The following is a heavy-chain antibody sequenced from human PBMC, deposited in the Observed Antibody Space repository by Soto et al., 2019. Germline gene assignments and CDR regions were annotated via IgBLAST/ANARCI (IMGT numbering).Heavy chain of an antibody. CDR1: GTSIRGYY. CDR2: IYYSGST. CDR3: ARDNWNYGGMDV. J-gene: IGHJ6*02. Sequence: SETLSLTCSVSGTSIRGYYWTWIRQPPGKGLEWIGYIYYSGSTYYNPSLKSRVTISVDTSKNQFSLKLSSVTAADTAVYYCARDNWNYGGMDVWGQGTTVTVSS. V-gene: IGHV4-59*12. D-gene: IGHD1-20*01.